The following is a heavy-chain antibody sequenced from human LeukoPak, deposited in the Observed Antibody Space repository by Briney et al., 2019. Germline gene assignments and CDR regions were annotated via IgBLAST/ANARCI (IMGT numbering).Heavy chain of an antibody. CDR1: RFTFSRYG. CDR2: IRYDGSNK. J-gene: IGHJ4*02. V-gene: IGHV3-30*02. D-gene: IGHD5-18*01. CDR3: AGPRYSYGWNYFDY. Sequence: GGSLRLSCAASRFTFSRYGMHWVRQAPGKGLEWVAFIRYDGSNKHYADSVKGRFTISRDNSKNTLYLQMNSLRAEDTAVYYCAGPRYSYGWNYFDYWGQGTLVTVSS.